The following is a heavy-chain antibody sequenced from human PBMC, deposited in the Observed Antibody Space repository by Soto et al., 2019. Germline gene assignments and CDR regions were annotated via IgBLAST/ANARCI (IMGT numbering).Heavy chain of an antibody. CDR2: ISYRGGT. J-gene: IGHJ4*02. V-gene: IGHV4-61*01. CDR1: GGSISSSSYY. D-gene: IGHD3-22*01. Sequence: SETLSLICTVSGGSISSSSYYWSWIRQPPGKGLEWAGHISYRGGTNYNPSLKSRITISLDTSRNQFSLKLSSVTAADTAVYYCARVGDTSDYFYYLDHWGQGALVTVSS. CDR3: ARVGDTSDYFYYLDH.